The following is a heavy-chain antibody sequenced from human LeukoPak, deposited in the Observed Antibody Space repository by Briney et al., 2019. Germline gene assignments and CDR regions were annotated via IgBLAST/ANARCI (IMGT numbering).Heavy chain of an antibody. V-gene: IGHV3-53*01. CDR3: AREDIVSHSFDY. CDR1: GFTVSSNY. D-gene: IGHD5/OR15-5a*01. J-gene: IGHJ4*02. CDR2: IYSGGST. Sequence: GGSLRLSCAASGFTVSSNYMSWVRQAPGKGLEWVSVIYSGGSTYYADSVKGRFTISRDNSKNTLYLQMNSLRAEDTAVYYCAREDIVSHSFDYWGQGTLVTVSS.